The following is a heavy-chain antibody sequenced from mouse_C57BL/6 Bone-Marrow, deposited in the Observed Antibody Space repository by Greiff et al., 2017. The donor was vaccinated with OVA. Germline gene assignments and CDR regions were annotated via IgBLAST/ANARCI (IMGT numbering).Heavy chain of an antibody. CDR2: IAPEDGET. V-gene: IGHV14-2*01. CDR3: ARKDAMDY. J-gene: IGHJ4*01. CDR1: GFNIKDYY. Sequence: VQLQQSGAELVKPGASVKLSCTASGFNIKDYYMHWVKQRTEQGLEWIGRIAPEDGETKYAPQFPGKATITADTSSNTAYLQLSSLTSEDTAVYYCARKDAMDYWGQGTSVTVSS.